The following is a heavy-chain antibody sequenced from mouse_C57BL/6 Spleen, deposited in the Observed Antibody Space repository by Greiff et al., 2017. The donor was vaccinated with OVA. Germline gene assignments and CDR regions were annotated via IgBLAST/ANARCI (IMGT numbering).Heavy chain of an antibody. D-gene: IGHD1-1*01. CDR2: IYPGSGNT. V-gene: IGHV1-76*01. CDR3: ARVDYGSWYFDV. J-gene: IGHJ1*03. CDR1: GYTFTDYY. Sequence: VQLQQSGAELVRPGASVKLSCKASGYTFTDYYINWVKQRPGQGLEWIARIYPGSGNTYYNEKFKGKATLTAEKSSSTAYMQLSSLTSEDSAVYFCARVDYGSWYFDVWGTGTTVTVSS.